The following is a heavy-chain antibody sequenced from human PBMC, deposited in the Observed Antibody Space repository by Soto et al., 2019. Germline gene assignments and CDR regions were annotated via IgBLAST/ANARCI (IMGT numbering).Heavy chain of an antibody. CDR3: ASGRTWQGRDWFDH. Sequence: QLLLPESGPGLVKPSETLSLTCTVSGDSVSTSGYYWGWIRQSPGKRLEWIGSVSFSGNKYYNPSLRSRVTFSVDTSKTPITLKLTSVTAADTAVSYCASGRTWQGRDWFDHLGQVTLFTVAA. V-gene: IGHV4-39*01. CDR2: VSFSGNK. J-gene: IGHJ5*02. CDR1: GDSVSTSGYY.